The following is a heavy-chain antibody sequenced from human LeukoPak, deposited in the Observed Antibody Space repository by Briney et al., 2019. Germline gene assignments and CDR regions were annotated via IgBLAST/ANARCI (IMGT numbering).Heavy chain of an antibody. CDR2: IYYSGST. J-gene: IGHJ4*02. V-gene: IGHV4-39*01. CDR3: ARSTVAGTRKVDY. CDR1: GGSISNNIYY. Sequence: SETLSLTCTVSGGSISNNIYYWGWIRQPPGKGLEWIGSIYYSGSTYCNPSLKSRVTISVDTSKNQFSLKLSSVTAADTAVYYCARSTVAGTRKVDYWGQGTLVTVSS. D-gene: IGHD6-19*01.